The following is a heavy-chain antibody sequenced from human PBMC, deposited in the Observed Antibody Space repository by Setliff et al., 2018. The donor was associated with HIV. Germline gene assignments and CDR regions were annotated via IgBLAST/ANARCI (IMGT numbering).Heavy chain of an antibody. CDR1: GFTISGYW. J-gene: IGHJ4*02. V-gene: IGHV3-74*01. CDR3: AGTLTTRCDQ. CDR2: ISSDGSTT. Sequence: GGSLRLSCTASGFTISGYWVHWVRQAPGKGLVWVSRISSDGSTTNYADSVKGRFTISRDNAKNTLYLQMNSLRAEDTAVYYCAGTLTTRCDQWGQGTMVTVSS. D-gene: IGHD4-17*01.